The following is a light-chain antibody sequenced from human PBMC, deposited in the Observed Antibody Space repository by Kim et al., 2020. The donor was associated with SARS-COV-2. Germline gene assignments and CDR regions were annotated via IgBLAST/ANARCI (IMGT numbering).Light chain of an antibody. CDR2: AAS. Sequence: ASVVDRFTLPCRASQGIINYLAGYQQKPGKVPKLLIYAASALRSGVPSRFSGSGSGTDFTLTITSLQPEDVAVYYCQQCKGAPWTFGHGTKVDIK. J-gene: IGKJ1*01. CDR1: QGIINY. V-gene: IGKV1-27*01. CDR3: QQCKGAPWT.